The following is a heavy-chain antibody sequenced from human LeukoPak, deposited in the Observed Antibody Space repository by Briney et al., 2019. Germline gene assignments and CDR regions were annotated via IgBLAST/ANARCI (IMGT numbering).Heavy chain of an antibody. CDR3: ARNPWVGYFDY. CDR1: GGSISTYY. J-gene: IGHJ4*02. V-gene: IGHV4-59*01. D-gene: IGHD1-26*01. CDR2: IYYSGST. Sequence: PSETLSLTCTVGGSISTYYWSWIRQPPGKGLEWIGYIYYSGSTNYNPSLKSRATISVDTSKNQFSLKLSSVTAADTAVYYCARNPWVGYFDYWGQGTLVTVSS.